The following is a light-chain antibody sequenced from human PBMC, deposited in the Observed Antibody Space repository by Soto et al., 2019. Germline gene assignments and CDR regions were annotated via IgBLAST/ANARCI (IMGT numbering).Light chain of an antibody. CDR1: QSISSW. J-gene: IGKJ1*01. CDR3: QNYFSTPRT. Sequence: DIQMTQSPSSLSASVEDRVTITCRASQSISSWLAWYQQKPGKAPKLLIYDASSLESGVPSRFSGSGSGTEFTLTISSLQPDDFATYYCQNYFSTPRTFGQGTKV. CDR2: DAS. V-gene: IGKV1-5*01.